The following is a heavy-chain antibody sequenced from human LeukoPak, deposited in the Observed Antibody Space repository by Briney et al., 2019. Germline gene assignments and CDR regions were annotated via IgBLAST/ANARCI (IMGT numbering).Heavy chain of an antibody. Sequence: GGSLRLSCAASGFTFSSYAMTWVRQAPGKGLEWVSTFRSSGGRTYYADSVKGRFTISRDSSKNTLFLQMNSLRAEDTAVYYCAKYCSGGNCYSGLYWGQGTLVTVSS. V-gene: IGHV3-23*01. D-gene: IGHD2-15*01. CDR1: GFTFSSYA. CDR2: FRSSGGRT. CDR3: AKYCSGGNCYSGLY. J-gene: IGHJ4*02.